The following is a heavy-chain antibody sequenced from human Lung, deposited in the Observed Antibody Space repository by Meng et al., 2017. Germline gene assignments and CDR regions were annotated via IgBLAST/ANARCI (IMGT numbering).Heavy chain of an antibody. CDR3: ARDEDISAAGKLFGDY. V-gene: IGHV1-2*06. Sequence: RLVQYGAECKKPGASVKVSCKPSGYNFPDYYIHWVRRAPGQGLEWMGRINPKSGDTHYAQKFQARVTMTGDTSISTAYMELSGLRSDDTAMYYCARDEDISAAGKLFGDYWGQGTLVTVSS. D-gene: IGHD6-25*01. J-gene: IGHJ4*02. CDR2: INPKSGDT. CDR1: GYNFPDYY.